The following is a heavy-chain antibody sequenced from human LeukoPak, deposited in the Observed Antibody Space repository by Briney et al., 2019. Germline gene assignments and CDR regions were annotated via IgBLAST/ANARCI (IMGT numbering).Heavy chain of an antibody. D-gene: IGHD6-13*01. CDR3: ASSWYSSSYPNPVI. J-gene: IGHJ4*02. CDR1: GGSISSGSYY. V-gene: IGHV4-61*02. CDR2: IYTSGST. Sequence: PSETLSLTCTVSGGSISSGSYYWSWIRQPAGKGLEWIGRIYTSGSTNYNPSLKSRVTISVDTSKNQFSLKLSSVTAADTAVYYCASSWYSSSYPNPVIWGQGTLVTVSS.